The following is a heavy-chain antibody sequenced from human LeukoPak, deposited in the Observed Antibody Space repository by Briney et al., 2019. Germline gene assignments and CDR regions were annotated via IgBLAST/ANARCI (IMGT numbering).Heavy chain of an antibody. V-gene: IGHV4-59*08. CDR2: IYYSGTT. CDR1: GGSISSYH. CDR3: ARRGFYGDYVDY. Sequence: SETLSLTCTVSGGSISSYHWSWIRQPPGKGLEWIGYIYYSGTTYYNPSLKSRVTISIDTSKNQFSLKLSSVTAAGTAVYYCARRGFYGDYVDYWGQGTLVTVSS. J-gene: IGHJ4*02. D-gene: IGHD4-17*01.